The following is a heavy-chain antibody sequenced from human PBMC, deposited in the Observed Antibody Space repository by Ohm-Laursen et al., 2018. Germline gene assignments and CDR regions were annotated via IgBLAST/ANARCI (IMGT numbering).Heavy chain of an antibody. CDR3: ATGRGFWSGYRSGHLGIFDY. D-gene: IGHD3-3*01. CDR1: GYSISSGYY. J-gene: IGHJ4*02. Sequence: SETLSLTCAVSGYSISSGYYWGWIRPPPGKGLEWIGSIYHSGRTYYNPSLKSRVTISVDTSKNQFSLKLSSVTAADTAVYYCATGRGFWSGYRSGHLGIFDYWGQGTLVTGSS. CDR2: IYHSGRT. V-gene: IGHV4-38-2*01.